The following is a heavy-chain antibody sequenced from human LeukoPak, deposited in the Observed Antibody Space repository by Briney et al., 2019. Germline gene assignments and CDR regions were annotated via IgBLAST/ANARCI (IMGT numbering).Heavy chain of an antibody. Sequence: GPSLRLSCAASGFTFSNYAMHWVRQAPGKGLEWVAVISYDGSNKYYADSVKGRFTISRDNSKDTLYLQMNSLRAEDTAVYYCASRTPGGSLDNWGQGTLVTVSS. V-gene: IGHV3-30-3*01. CDR2: ISYDGSNK. D-gene: IGHD1-26*01. J-gene: IGHJ4*02. CDR3: ASRTPGGSLDN. CDR1: GFTFSNYA.